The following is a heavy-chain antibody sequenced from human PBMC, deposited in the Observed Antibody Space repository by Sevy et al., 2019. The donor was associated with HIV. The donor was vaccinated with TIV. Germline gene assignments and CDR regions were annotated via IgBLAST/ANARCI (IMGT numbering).Heavy chain of an antibody. J-gene: IGHJ4*02. CDR3: MTLTPSLGDIDF. CDR1: GGTLSSYT. V-gene: IGHV1-69*13. CDR2: IIPIVSSA. Sequence: ASVKVSCKASGGTLSSYTLSWVRQAPGQGLEWMGGIIPIVSSATYAQKFQGRVTITADLSTSTVYMELTGLRSDDTAVYYCMTLTPSLGDIDFWGQGTLVTVSS. D-gene: IGHD1-20*01.